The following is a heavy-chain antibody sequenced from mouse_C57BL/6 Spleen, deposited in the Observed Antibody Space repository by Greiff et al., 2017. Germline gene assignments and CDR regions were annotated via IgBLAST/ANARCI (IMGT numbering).Heavy chain of an antibody. CDR2: IYPGDGDT. Sequence: QVQLQQSGPELVKPGASVKISCKASGYAFSSSWMNWVKQRPGKGLEWIGRIYPGDGDTNYNGKFKGKATLTADKSSSTAYMQLSSLTSEDSAVYFCARDAIYYGYDAKAYWGQGTLVTVSA. CDR3: ARDAIYYGYDAKAY. D-gene: IGHD2-2*01. V-gene: IGHV1-82*01. CDR1: GYAFSSSW. J-gene: IGHJ3*01.